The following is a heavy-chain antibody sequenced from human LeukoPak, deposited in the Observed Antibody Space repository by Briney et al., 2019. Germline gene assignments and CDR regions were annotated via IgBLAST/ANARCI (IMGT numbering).Heavy chain of an antibody. Sequence: GGSLRLSCAAAGFTVSSKYMSWVRQAPGKGLEWVSVIYSGGSTYYADSVKGRFTISRDSSKNTLYLQMNSLRVEDTAVYCCAQNNWFDPWGQGTLVTVSS. V-gene: IGHV3-53*01. CDR1: GFTVSSKY. CDR3: AQNNWFDP. CDR2: IYSGGST. J-gene: IGHJ5*02.